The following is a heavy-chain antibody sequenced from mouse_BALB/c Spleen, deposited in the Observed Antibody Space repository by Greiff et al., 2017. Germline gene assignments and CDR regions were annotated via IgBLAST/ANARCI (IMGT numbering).Heavy chain of an antibody. CDR2: INPYNDGT. CDR1: GYTFTSYV. J-gene: IGHJ3*01. D-gene: IGHD3-2*01. V-gene: IGHV1-14*01. CDR3: SRSRDSSGFWFAY. Sequence: EVQLQESGPELVTPGASVKMSCTASGYTFTSYVMHWVKQKPGQGLEWIGYINPYNDGTKYNEKFKGKATLTSDKSSSTAYMVLSSLTSEDSAVYYCSRSRDSSGFWFAYWGQGTLVTVSA.